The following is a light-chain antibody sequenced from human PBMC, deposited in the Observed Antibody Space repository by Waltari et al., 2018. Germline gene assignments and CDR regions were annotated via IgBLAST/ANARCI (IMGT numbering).Light chain of an antibody. CDR3: CSYAGSYTGV. J-gene: IGLJ1*01. V-gene: IGLV2-11*01. CDR2: DVS. Sequence: QSALTQPRSVSGSPGQSVTISCTGTSSDVGGYNYVSWYQQHPGKAPKLMIYDVSKRPSVGPDRFSGSKSGHTASLTISGLQADDEADYYCCSYAGSYTGVFGTGSKVTVL. CDR1: SSDVGGYNY.